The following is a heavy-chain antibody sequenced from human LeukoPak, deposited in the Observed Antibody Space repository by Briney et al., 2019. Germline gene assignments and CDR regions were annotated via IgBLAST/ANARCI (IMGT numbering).Heavy chain of an antibody. Sequence: ASVKVSCKASGYTFTSYGISWVRQAPGQGLEWMGWISAYNGNTNYAQKLQGRVTMTTDTSTSTAYMELRSLRSDVTAVYYCARDDPGLAARPHTHWGQGTLVTVSS. CDR3: ARDDPGLAARPHTH. CDR2: ISAYNGNT. J-gene: IGHJ4*02. V-gene: IGHV1-18*01. D-gene: IGHD6-6*01. CDR1: GYTFTSYG.